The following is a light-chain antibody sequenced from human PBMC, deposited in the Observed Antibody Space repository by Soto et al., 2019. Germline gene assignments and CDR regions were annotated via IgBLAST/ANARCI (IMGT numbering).Light chain of an antibody. J-gene: IGLJ2*01. CDR3: QSYDSDFLV. CDR1: SGSIANNY. Sequence: NFLLTQPHSVSASPGKTLSISCTRSSGSIANNYVQWYQQRPGSAPTTVIYENNQRLSGVPDRFSGSTDGSSNSASLTISGLQTEDEADYYCQSYDSDFLVFGGGTKLTVL. CDR2: ENN. V-gene: IGLV6-57*04.